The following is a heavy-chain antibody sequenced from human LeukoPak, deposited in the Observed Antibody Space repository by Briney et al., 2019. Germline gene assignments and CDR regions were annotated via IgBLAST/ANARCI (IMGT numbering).Heavy chain of an antibody. CDR2: IYSGGST. CDR3: ARVVVSTTGQVFDI. D-gene: IGHD1-26*01. CDR1: GFTVSSNY. J-gene: IGHJ3*02. Sequence: GGSLRFSCAASGFTVSSNYMSWVRQAPGKGLEWVSVIYSGGSTYYADSVKGRFTISRDNSKNTLYLQMNSLRAEDTAVYYCARVVVSTTGQVFDIWGQGTMVTVSS. V-gene: IGHV3-66*01.